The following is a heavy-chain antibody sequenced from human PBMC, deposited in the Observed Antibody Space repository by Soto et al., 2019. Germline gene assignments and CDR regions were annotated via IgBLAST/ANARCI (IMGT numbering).Heavy chain of an antibody. Sequence: GGSLRLSCAASGFTFSSYAMHWVRQAPGKGLEWVAVISYDGSNKYYADSVKGRFTISRDNSKNTLYLQMNSLRAEDTAVYYCARDLGVAGQNYYYYYGMDVWGQGTTVTVSS. V-gene: IGHV3-30-3*01. CDR2: ISYDGSNK. D-gene: IGHD6-19*01. CDR3: ARDLGVAGQNYYYYYGMDV. CDR1: GFTFSSYA. J-gene: IGHJ6*02.